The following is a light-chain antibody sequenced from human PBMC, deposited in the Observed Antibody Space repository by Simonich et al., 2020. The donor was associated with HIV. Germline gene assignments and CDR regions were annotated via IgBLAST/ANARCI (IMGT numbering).Light chain of an antibody. V-gene: IGLV2-14*02. CDR1: SSDIGSYNL. Sequence: QSALTQPASVSGSPGQSITISCTGSSSDIGSYNLVSWYQKYPGKAPQLIIYEGTKRPSGVPDRFSGSKAGNTASLTVSGLQAEDEADYYCSSYTSSRTWVFGGGTKLTVL. J-gene: IGLJ3*02. CDR2: EGT. CDR3: SSYTSSRTWV.